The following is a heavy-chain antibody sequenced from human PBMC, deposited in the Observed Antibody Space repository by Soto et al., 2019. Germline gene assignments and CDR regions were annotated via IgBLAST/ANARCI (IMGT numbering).Heavy chain of an antibody. CDR3: VGGSGSNYYFDY. D-gene: IGHD3-10*01. Sequence: QVQLQESGPGLVEPSETLSLTCTVSGDSMSSYYWSWIRQSAEKGLEWIGRISATGTTTYIPSLKSRITLSVDTSKNQFSLKLSSVTAADTAVYYCVGGSGSNYYFDYWGQGTLVTVSS. CDR2: ISATGTT. J-gene: IGHJ4*02. V-gene: IGHV4-4*07. CDR1: GDSMSSYY.